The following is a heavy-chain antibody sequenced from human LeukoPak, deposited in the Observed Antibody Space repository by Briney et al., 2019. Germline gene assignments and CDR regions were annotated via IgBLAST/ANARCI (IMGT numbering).Heavy chain of an antibody. D-gene: IGHD3-22*01. J-gene: IGHJ4*02. CDR3: ARSVGVEYYYDSSGYPGTIDY. CDR2: INHSGST. V-gene: IGHV4-34*01. Sequence: PSETLSLTCAVYGGSFSGYYWSWIRQPPGKGLEWIGEINHSGSTNYNPSLKSRVTISVDTSKNQFSLKLSSVTAADTAVYYCARSVGVEYYYDSSGYPGTIDYWGQGTLVTVSS. CDR1: GGSFSGYY.